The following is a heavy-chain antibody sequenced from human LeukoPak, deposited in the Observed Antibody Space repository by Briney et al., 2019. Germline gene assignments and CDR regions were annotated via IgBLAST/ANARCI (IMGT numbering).Heavy chain of an antibody. V-gene: IGHV3-7*01. CDR1: GFTFSDYS. CDR3: AGGLTSAHN. Sequence: GGSLRLSCGVSGFTFSDYSESWVRQAPGKGLEWVASIKEDGSDKYYVDSVKGRFTISRDNAKNSLYLQMNSLRAEDTAVYYCAGGLTSAHNWGQGTLVTVSS. CDR2: IKEDGSDK. D-gene: IGHD2-21*01. J-gene: IGHJ4*02.